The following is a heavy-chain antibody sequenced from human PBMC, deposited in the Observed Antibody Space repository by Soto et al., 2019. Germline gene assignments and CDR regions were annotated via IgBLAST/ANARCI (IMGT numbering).Heavy chain of an antibody. D-gene: IGHD6-6*01. V-gene: IGHV4-31*03. J-gene: IGHJ2*01. CDR3: ARDFVRYSSSSRFWYFDL. Sequence: QVQLQESGPGLVKPSQTLSLTCTVSGGSISSGGYYWSWIRQHPGKGLEWIGYIYYSGSTYYNPSLKSRVTISVDTTKNQFSLKLSSVTAADTAVYYCARDFVRYSSSSRFWYFDLWGRGTLVTVSS. CDR2: IYYSGST. CDR1: GGSISSGGYY.